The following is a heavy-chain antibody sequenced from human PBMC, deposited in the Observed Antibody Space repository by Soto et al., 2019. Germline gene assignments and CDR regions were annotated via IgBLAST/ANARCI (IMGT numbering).Heavy chain of an antibody. J-gene: IGHJ6*03. CDR1: GFTFSTYA. CDR2: ISGSGSDR. D-gene: IGHD3-10*01. Sequence: EVQVLESGGGLVQPGGSLRLSCVASGFTFSTYAMNWVRQAPGKGLEWVSGISGSGSDRYYADSVRGRFTISRDNSNNTLNLQMDSLRAEDTAIYYGTKTPRFYYYYMDVWGKGTTVTVSS. CDR3: TKTPRFYYYYMDV. V-gene: IGHV3-23*01.